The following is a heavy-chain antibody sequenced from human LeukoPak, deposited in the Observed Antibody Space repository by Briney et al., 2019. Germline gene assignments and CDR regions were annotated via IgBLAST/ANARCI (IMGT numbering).Heavy chain of an antibody. D-gene: IGHD3-22*01. CDR1: GYSISSGYY. V-gene: IGHV3-49*03. J-gene: IGHJ4*02. CDR2: IRSKAYGGTT. CDR3: TPYPNYYDSSPFDY. Sequence: LSLTCTVSGYSISSGYYWGWFRQAPGKGLEWVGFIRSKAYGGTTEYAASVKGRFTISRDDSKSIAYLQMNSLKTEDTAVYYCTPYPNYYDSSPFDYWGQGTLVTVSS.